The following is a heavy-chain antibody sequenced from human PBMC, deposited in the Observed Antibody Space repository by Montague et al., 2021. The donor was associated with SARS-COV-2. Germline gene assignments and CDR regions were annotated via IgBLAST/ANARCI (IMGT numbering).Heavy chain of an antibody. CDR2: TNNMGPT. V-gene: IGHV4-38-2*02. CDR3: VREKAGGLRNVFDI. Sequence: SETLSLTCTVSGFSIGSGDYWGWIRQPPGKGREGIGGTNNMGPTXSNPXXXIRLTMSIDTSTNQFSLRLTSVTAADTAVFFCVREKAGGLRNVFDIWGQGTTVTVSS. J-gene: IGHJ3*02. CDR1: GFSIGSGDY.